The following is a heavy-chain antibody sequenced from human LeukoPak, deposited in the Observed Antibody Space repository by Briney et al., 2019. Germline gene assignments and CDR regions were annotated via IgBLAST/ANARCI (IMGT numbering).Heavy chain of an antibody. CDR2: IYYSGST. D-gene: IGHD1-20*01. V-gene: IGHV4-30-4*08. J-gene: IGHJ4*02. CDR3: AREPSYNWNPTTIDY. CDR1: GGSISSGDYY. Sequence: TSETLSLTCTVSGGSISSGDYYWSWIRQPPGKGMEWIGYIYYSGSTYYNPSLKSRLTISVDTSKNQSPLKLSSVTAADTAVYYCAREPSYNWNPTTIDYWGQGTLVTVSS.